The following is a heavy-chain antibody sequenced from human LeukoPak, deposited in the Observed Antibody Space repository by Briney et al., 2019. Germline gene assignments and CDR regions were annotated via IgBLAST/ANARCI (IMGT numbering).Heavy chain of an antibody. Sequence: GASVKVSCKASHYTLTNYNISWVRQAPGQGLEWMGWINPNSGGTNYAQKFQGRVTMTRDTSISTAYMELSRLRSDDTAVYYCARNFYFDSSGYYHYWGQGTLVTVSS. CDR3: ARNFYFDSSGYYHY. D-gene: IGHD3-22*01. CDR2: INPNSGGT. CDR1: HYTLTNYN. V-gene: IGHV1-2*02. J-gene: IGHJ4*02.